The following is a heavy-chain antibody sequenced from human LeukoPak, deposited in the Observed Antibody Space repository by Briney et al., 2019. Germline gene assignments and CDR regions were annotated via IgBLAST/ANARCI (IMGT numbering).Heavy chain of an antibody. CDR1: GFTFSSYW. V-gene: IGHV3-7*01. J-gene: IGHJ6*03. CDR2: IKQDGSEK. D-gene: IGHD5-24*01. CDR3: ASVETTGNYYYMDV. Sequence: PGGSLRLSCAASGFTFSSYWMIWVRQAPGKGLEWVANIKQDGSEKYYVDSVKGRFTISRDNAKNSLYLQMNSMRAEDTAVYYCASVETTGNYYYMDVWGKGTTVTVSS.